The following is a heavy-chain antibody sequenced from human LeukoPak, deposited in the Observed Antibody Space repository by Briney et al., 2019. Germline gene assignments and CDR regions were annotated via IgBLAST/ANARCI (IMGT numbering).Heavy chain of an antibody. D-gene: IGHD2-2*01. CDR2: ISWNSGSI. CDR3: TTDFPYYASDY. CDR1: GFTFDDYA. Sequence: GGSLRLSYAASGFTFDDYAMHWVRQAPGKGLEWVSGISWNSGSIGYADSVKGRFTISRDNAKNSLYLQMNSLRAEDTALYYCTTDFPYYASDYWGQGTLVTVSS. V-gene: IGHV3-9*01. J-gene: IGHJ4*02.